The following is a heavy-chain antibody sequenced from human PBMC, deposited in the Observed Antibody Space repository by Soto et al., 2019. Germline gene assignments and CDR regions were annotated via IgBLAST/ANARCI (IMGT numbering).Heavy chain of an antibody. J-gene: IGHJ4*02. CDR2: INHSGST. Sequence: QVQLQQGGAGLLKPSETLSLTCAFYGGSFSGYSWSWIRQPPGRGLEWIGEINHSGSTNYNPSLKSRVTISVDTSKNQCSLKLSSVTAADTAVYYCATRGSSSSAYYFDYWGQGTLVNGSS. CDR1: GGSFSGYS. V-gene: IGHV4-34*01. D-gene: IGHD6-6*01. CDR3: ATRGSSSSAYYFDY.